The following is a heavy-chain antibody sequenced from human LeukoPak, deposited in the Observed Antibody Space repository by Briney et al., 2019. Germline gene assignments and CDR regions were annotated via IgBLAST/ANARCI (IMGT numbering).Heavy chain of an antibody. Sequence: GGSLRLSCAASGFTFSTYWMSWVRQAPGKGLEWVANIKQDGSEKYCVDSVKGRFTISRDNAKNSLYLQMNSLRAEDTAVYYCARETYGGNSYYFDYWGQGTLVTVSS. CDR3: ARETYGGNSYYFDY. CDR1: GFTFSTYW. CDR2: IKQDGSEK. J-gene: IGHJ4*02. D-gene: IGHD4-23*01. V-gene: IGHV3-7*01.